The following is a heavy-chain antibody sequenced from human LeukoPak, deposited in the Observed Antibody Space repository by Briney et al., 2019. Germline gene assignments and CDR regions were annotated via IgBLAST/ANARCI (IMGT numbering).Heavy chain of an antibody. CDR3: ARDWVDYDYGDYGDAFDI. D-gene: IGHD4-17*01. Sequence: SQTLSLTCAISGDSVSSNSAAWNWIRQSPSRGLEWLGRTYYRSKWYNDYAVSVKSRITINPDTSKNQFSLQLNSVTPEDTAVYYCARDWVDYDYGDYGDAFDIWGQGTMVTVSS. V-gene: IGHV6-1*01. CDR2: TYYRSKWYN. CDR1: GDSVSSNSAA. J-gene: IGHJ3*02.